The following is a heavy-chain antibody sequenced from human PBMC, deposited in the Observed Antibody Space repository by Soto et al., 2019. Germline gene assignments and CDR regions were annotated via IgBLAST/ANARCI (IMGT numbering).Heavy chain of an antibody. CDR3: ARGDGDYYDGNGYLGRH. D-gene: IGHD3-22*01. Sequence: GGSLRLSCAASGFTFSSYWMHWVRQAPGKGLVWASRIKSDGSGTYYADSVKGRLTISRDNAKNTLYLQMNSLRAEDTAVYYCARGDGDYYDGNGYLGRHWGQGTLVTVSS. CDR1: GFTFSSYW. J-gene: IGHJ4*02. CDR2: IKSDGSGT. V-gene: IGHV3-74*01.